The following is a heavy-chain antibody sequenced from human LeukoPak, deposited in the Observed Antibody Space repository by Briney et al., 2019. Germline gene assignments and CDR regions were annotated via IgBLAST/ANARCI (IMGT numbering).Heavy chain of an antibody. D-gene: IGHD1-7*01. CDR3: AKAQYNWNYFGDY. CDR1: GFTFSDYY. Sequence: GGSLRLSCAASGFTFSDYYMSWIRQAPGKGLEWVANIKQDGSGTYYVDSVKGRFTISRDNSKNTLYLQMNSLRAEDTAVYYCAKAQYNWNYFGDYWGQGTLVTVSS. J-gene: IGHJ4*02. V-gene: IGHV3-7*03. CDR2: IKQDGSGT.